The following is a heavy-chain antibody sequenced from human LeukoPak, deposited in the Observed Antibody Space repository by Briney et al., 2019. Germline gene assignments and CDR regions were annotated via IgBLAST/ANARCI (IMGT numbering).Heavy chain of an antibody. Sequence: PSGTLSLTCAVYGGSFSGYYWSWIRQPPGKGLEWIGEINQSGSTNYNPSLKSRVTISVDTSKNQFSLKLSSVTAADTAVYYCARGGVVRGVIKKAIGQYYFDYWGQGTLVTVSS. D-gene: IGHD3-10*01. CDR3: ARGGVVRGVIKKAIGQYYFDY. V-gene: IGHV4-34*01. J-gene: IGHJ4*02. CDR2: INQSGST. CDR1: GGSFSGYY.